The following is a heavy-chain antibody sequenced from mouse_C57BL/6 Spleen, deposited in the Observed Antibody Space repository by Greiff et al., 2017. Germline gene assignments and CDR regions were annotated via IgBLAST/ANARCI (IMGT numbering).Heavy chain of an antibody. CDR1: GYTFTDYN. CDR3: AREGNWDGFDY. V-gene: IGHV1-22*01. D-gene: IGHD4-1*01. CDR2: INPNNGGT. J-gene: IGHJ2*01. Sequence: VQLKQSGPELVKPGASVKMSCKASGYTFTDYNMHWVKQSHGKSLEWIGYINPNNGGTSYNQKFKGKATLTVNKSSSTAYMELRRLTSEDSAVYYSAREGNWDGFDYWGQGTTLTVSS.